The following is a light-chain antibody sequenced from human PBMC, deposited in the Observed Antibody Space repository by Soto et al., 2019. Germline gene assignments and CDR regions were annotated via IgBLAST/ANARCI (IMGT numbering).Light chain of an antibody. CDR3: QQYNNWPSWT. Sequence: ERVMTQSPGTLSVSPGERATLSCRASQSVSSNLAWYQQKPGQAPRLLIYGASSRATGIPARFSGSGSGTEFTLTISSLQSEDSAIYYCQQYNNWPSWTFGQGTKVDIK. CDR2: GAS. V-gene: IGKV3-15*01. CDR1: QSVSSN. J-gene: IGKJ1*01.